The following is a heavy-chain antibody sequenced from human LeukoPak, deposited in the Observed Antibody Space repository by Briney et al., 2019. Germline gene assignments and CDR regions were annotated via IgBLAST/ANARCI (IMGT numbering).Heavy chain of an antibody. CDR1: GGSISSYY. CDR2: IYYSGST. CDR3: ARDREEMATIPLLDYYYMDV. D-gene: IGHD5-24*01. J-gene: IGHJ6*03. V-gene: IGHV4-59*12. Sequence: SETLSLTCTVSGGSISSYYWSWIRQPPGKGLEWIGYIYYSGSTNYNPSLKSRVTISVDKSKNQFSLKLSSVTAADTAVYYCARDREEMATIPLLDYYYMDVWGKGTTVTVSS.